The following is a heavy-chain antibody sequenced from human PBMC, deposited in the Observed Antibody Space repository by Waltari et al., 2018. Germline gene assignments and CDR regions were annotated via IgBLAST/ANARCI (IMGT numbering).Heavy chain of an antibody. D-gene: IGHD6-13*01. V-gene: IGHV4-34*01. J-gene: IGHJ4*02. CDR1: GGSFSGYY. CDR2: INHSGST. Sequence: QVQLQQWGAGLLKPSETLSLTCAVYGGSFSGYYWSWIRQPPGKGLEWIGEINHSGSTNYNPSLKSRVTISVDTSKNQFSLKLSSVTAADTAVYYCARRGIAAAGPSPYFDYWGQGTLVTVSS. CDR3: ARRGIAAAGPSPYFDY.